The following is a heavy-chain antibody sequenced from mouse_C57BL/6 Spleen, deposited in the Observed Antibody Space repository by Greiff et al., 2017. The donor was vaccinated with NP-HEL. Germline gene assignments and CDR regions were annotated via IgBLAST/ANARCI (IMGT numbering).Heavy chain of an antibody. V-gene: IGHV1-55*01. J-gene: IGHJ3*01. CDR1: GYTFTSYW. D-gene: IGHD2-2*01. CDR2: FYPGSGST. CDR3: ARGDGYDGAWFAY. Sequence: QVQLQQPGAELVKPGASVKMSCKASGYTFTSYWITWVKQRPGQGLEWIGDFYPGSGSTNYNEKFKSKATLTVDTSSSTAYMQLSSLTSEDSAVYYCARGDGYDGAWFAYWGQGTLVTVSA.